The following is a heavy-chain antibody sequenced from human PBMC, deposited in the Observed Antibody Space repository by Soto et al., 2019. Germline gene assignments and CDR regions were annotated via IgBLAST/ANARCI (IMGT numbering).Heavy chain of an antibody. Sequence: GASVKVSCKASGDTFNNHTISWVRQAPGQGLEWMGRIIPVLGVANYAQKFQGRVTITADKSTSTAYMEVSSLRSEDTAMYYCARVSEMGTMSKGYYYYMDGWGKGTTVTVSS. D-gene: IGHD5-12*01. CDR3: ARVSEMGTMSKGYYYYMDG. CDR2: IIPVLGVA. J-gene: IGHJ6*03. CDR1: GDTFNNHT. V-gene: IGHV1-69*02.